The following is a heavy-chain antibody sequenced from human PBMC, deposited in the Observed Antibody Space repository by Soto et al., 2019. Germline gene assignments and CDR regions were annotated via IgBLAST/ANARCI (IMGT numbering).Heavy chain of an antibody. CDR2: IYWDDDK. CDR3: AHIPNYYQYNWFDP. CDR1: EFSLSTIGVG. D-gene: IGHD3-10*01. J-gene: IGHJ5*02. V-gene: IGHV2-5*02. Sequence: QITLKESGPPLVKPTQTLTLTCTFSEFSLSTIGVGVGWIRQPPGKALECLALIYWDDDKRYSPSLKSRLTITTDTSKTQLVLTMTNMDPVDTATYYCAHIPNYYQYNWFDPWGQGTLVTVSS.